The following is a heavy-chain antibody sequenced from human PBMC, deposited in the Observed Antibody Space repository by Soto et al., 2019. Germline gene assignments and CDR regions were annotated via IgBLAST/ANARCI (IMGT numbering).Heavy chain of an antibody. CDR2: IIPIFGTA. J-gene: IGHJ4*02. CDR1: GGTFSSYA. V-gene: IGHV1-69*06. CDR3: ARARKSGYSSSWYPGDFDY. D-gene: IGHD6-13*01. Sequence: GASVKVSCKASGGTFSSYAISWVRQAPGQGLEWMGGIIPIFGTANYAQKFQGRVTITADKSTSTAYMELSSLRSEDTAVYYCARARKSGYSSSWYPGDFDYWGQGTLVTVSS.